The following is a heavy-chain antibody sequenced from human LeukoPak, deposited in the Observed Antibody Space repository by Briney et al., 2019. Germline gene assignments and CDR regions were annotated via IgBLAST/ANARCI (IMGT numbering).Heavy chain of an antibody. V-gene: IGHV3-30*14. CDR3: AKANWVSNADGVW. CDR1: GFTFSSYA. Sequence: QPGGSLRLSCAASGFTFSSYAMHWVRQAPGKGLEWVAVISYDGSNKYYADSVKGRFTISRDNSKNTVYLQMNNLRVEDTAIYYCAKANWVSNADGVWWGRGTQVTVSS. CDR2: ISYDGSNK. D-gene: IGHD3-3*01. J-gene: IGHJ4*02.